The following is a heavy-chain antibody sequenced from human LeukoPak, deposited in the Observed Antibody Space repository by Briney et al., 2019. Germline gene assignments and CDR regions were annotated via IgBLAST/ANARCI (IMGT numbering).Heavy chain of an antibody. Sequence: EASVKVSCKASGYTFTSYDINWVRQATGQGLEWMGWMNPNSGNTGYAEKFQGRVSMTRNNPISTAYMELRSLRSDDTAVYYCARAPLKIGCDYWGQGTLVTVSS. CDR3: ARAPLKIGCDY. CDR1: GYTFTSYD. V-gene: IGHV1-8*01. D-gene: IGHD6-19*01. J-gene: IGHJ4*02. CDR2: MNPNSGNT.